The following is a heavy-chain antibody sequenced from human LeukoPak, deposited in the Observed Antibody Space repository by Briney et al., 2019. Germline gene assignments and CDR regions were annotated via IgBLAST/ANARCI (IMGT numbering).Heavy chain of an antibody. CDR1: GGSISSGGYY. CDR2: IYYSGST. Sequence: TLSLTCTVSGGSISSGGYYWSWIRQHPGKGLEWIGYIYYSGSTYYNPSLKSRVTISVDTSKNQFSLKLSSVTAADTAVYYCARAPRITIFGVVIIRFDPWGQGTLVTVSS. D-gene: IGHD3-3*01. CDR3: ARAPRITIFGVVIIRFDP. V-gene: IGHV4-31*03. J-gene: IGHJ5*02.